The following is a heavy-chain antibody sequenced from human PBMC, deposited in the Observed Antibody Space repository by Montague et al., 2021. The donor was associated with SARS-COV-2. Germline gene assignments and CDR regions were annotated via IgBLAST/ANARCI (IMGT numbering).Heavy chain of an antibody. V-gene: IGHV3-53*01. Sequence: SPRLSCAASGFTVSSNYMSWVRQAPGKGLEWVSVIYSGGSTYYADSVTARFTISRDNSKNTLYLQMNSLRAEDTAVYYCARGGKYSGYGSLDYWGQGTLVTVSS. CDR3: ARGGKYSGYGSLDY. J-gene: IGHJ4*02. CDR2: IYSGGST. D-gene: IGHD5-12*01. CDR1: GFTVSSNY.